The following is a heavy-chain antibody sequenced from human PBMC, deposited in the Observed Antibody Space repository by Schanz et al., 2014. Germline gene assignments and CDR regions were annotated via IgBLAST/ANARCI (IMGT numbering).Heavy chain of an antibody. CDR3: ARDRLECGAECYSVEVFEI. CDR1: GYTFTTYG. D-gene: IGHD2-21*01. J-gene: IGHJ4*02. CDR2: ISAYNGHT. V-gene: IGHV1-18*01. Sequence: QVQLVQSGSEVKKPGASVKVSCKASGYTFTTYGISWVRQAPGQGLEWMGWISAYNGHTNYAQKFQGRVTMTRDTSISTAYMELSRLRSEDTAVYYCARDRLECGAECYSVEVFEIWGQGTLVIVSS.